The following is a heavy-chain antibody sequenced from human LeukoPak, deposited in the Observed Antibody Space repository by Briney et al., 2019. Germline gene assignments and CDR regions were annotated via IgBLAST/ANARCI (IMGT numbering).Heavy chain of an antibody. CDR1: GFTFDDYA. Sequence: GGSLRLSCAASGFTFDDYAMHRVRQAPGKGLEWVSGISWNSGSIGYADSVKGRFTISRDNAKNSLYLQMNSLRAEDMALYYCAKDVGQWLVRGYFDYWGQGTLVTVSS. J-gene: IGHJ4*02. CDR3: AKDVGQWLVRGYFDY. D-gene: IGHD6-19*01. CDR2: ISWNSGSI. V-gene: IGHV3-9*03.